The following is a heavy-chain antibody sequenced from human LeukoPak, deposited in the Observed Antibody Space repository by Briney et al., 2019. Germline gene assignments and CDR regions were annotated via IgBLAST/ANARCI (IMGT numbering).Heavy chain of an antibody. D-gene: IGHD6-13*01. J-gene: IGHJ6*03. Sequence: PGGSLRLSCAASGFTFSSYAMSWVRQAPGKGLGWVSAISGSGGSTYYADSVKGRFTISRDNSKNTLYLQMNSLRAEDTAVYYCAKVIAAALWYYYYYMDVWGKGTTVTVSS. CDR2: ISGSGGST. CDR3: AKVIAAALWYYYYYMDV. V-gene: IGHV3-23*01. CDR1: GFTFSSYA.